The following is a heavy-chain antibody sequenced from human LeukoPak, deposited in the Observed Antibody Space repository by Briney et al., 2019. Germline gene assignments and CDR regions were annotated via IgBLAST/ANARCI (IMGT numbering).Heavy chain of an antibody. V-gene: IGHV3-74*01. D-gene: IGHD2/OR15-2a*01. CDR1: GFIFNTYG. J-gene: IGHJ4*02. CDR3: ARDWFHAIDY. CDR2: IRSDGSDT. Sequence: PGGSLRLSCVASGFIFNTYGMHWVRQAPGEGLVWVSRIRSDGSDTRYAESVKGRFTISRDNAKNTLYLQMNSLRAEDTAVYYCARDWFHAIDYWGQGTLVTVSS.